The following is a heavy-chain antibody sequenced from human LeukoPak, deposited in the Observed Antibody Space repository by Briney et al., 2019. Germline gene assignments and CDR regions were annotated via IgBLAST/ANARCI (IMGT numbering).Heavy chain of an antibody. D-gene: IGHD3-16*01. V-gene: IGHV3-53*01. J-gene: IGHJ6*02. CDR3: ARDGITLHGYYGMDV. Sequence: GGSLRLSCAASGFTVSSTYMSWVRQSPGKGLEWVSVVYKDGKMFYIDSVKGRFAISRDNSKNTLYLQMNSLRAEDTAVYYCARDGITLHGYYGMDVWGQGTTVTVSS. CDR1: GFTVSSTY. CDR2: VYKDGKM.